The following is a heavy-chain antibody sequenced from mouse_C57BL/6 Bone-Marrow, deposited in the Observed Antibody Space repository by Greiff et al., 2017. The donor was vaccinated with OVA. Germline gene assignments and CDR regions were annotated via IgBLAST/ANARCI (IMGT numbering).Heavy chain of an antibody. CDR3: ARGKTGSFDY. D-gene: IGHD4-1*01. Sequence: EVKLMESGGGLVKPGGSLKLSCAASGFTFSSYAMSWVRQTPEKRLEWVATISDGGSYTYYPDNVKGRFTISRDNAKNNLYLQMSHLKSEDTAMYYCARGKTGSFDYWGQGTTLTVSS. V-gene: IGHV5-4*03. CDR2: ISDGGSYT. J-gene: IGHJ2*01. CDR1: GFTFSSYA.